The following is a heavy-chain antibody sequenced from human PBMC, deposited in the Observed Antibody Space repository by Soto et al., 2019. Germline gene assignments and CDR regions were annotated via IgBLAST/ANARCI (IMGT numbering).Heavy chain of an antibody. V-gene: IGHV4-31*03. CDR3: ARANYYDSSGYYYYYYYYGMDV. CDR1: GGSISSGGYY. J-gene: IGHJ6*02. Sequence: PSETLSLTCTVSGGSISSGGYYWSWIRQHPGKGLEWIGYIYYSGSTYYNPSLKSRVTISVGTSKNQFSLKLSSVTAADTAVYYCARANYYDSSGYYYYYYYYGMDVWGQGTTVTVSS. CDR2: IYYSGST. D-gene: IGHD3-22*01.